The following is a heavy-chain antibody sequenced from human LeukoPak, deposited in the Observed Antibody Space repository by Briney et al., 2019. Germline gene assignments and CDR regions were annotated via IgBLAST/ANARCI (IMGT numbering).Heavy chain of an antibody. D-gene: IGHD2-15*01. V-gene: IGHV3-23*01. CDR3: AKSRSGVSSCCNY. J-gene: IGHJ4*02. Sequence: DSVRGRFTISRDNSKNTLYLQMNSLRAEDTAIYFCAKSRSGVSSCCNYWGQGTLVTVSS.